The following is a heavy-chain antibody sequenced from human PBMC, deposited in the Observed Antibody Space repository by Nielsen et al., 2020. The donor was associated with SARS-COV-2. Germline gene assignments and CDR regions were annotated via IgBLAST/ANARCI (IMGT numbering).Heavy chain of an antibody. CDR1: GFTFSSYS. CDR3: ARGGTTGYFDL. J-gene: IGHJ2*01. Sequence: GGSLRLSCAASGFTFSSYSMNWVRQAPGKGLEWVSYISSSSSTIYYADSVKGRFTISRDNAKNSLYLQMNSLRAEDTAVYYCARGGTTGYFDLWGRGTLVTVSS. D-gene: IGHD1-14*01. CDR2: ISSSSSTI. V-gene: IGHV3-48*04.